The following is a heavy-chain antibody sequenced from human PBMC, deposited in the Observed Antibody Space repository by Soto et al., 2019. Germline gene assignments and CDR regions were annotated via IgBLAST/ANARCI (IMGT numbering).Heavy chain of an antibody. CDR2: IYHSGST. CDR3: ASAGEAITMVRGVNRGFDY. V-gene: IGHV4-38-2*01. CDR1: GYSISSGYY. D-gene: IGHD3-10*01. Sequence: SETLSLTCAVSGYSISSGYYWGWIRQPPGKGLEWIGSIYHSGSTYYNPSLKSRVTISVDTSKNRFSLKLSSVTAADTAVYYCASAGEAITMVRGVNRGFDYWGQGTLVTVSS. J-gene: IGHJ4*02.